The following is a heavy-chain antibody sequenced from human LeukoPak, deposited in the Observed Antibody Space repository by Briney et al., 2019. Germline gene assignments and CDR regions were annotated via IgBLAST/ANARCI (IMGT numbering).Heavy chain of an antibody. Sequence: ASVKVSCKASGYTFTGYYMHWVRQAPGQGLEWMGWINPNSGGTNYAQKFQGRVTMTRDTSISTAYMELSRLRSDDTAVYYCAAIFGVVKHWWFDPWGQGTLVTVSS. CDR2: INPNSGGT. J-gene: IGHJ5*02. V-gene: IGHV1-2*02. CDR3: AAIFGVVKHWWFDP. D-gene: IGHD3-3*01. CDR1: GYTFTGYY.